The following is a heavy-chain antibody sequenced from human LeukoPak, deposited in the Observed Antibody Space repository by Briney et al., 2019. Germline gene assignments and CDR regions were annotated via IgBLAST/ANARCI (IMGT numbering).Heavy chain of an antibody. D-gene: IGHD6-19*01. CDR3: ARDKHSSGLIDY. Sequence: PGGSLRLSCAASGFTSSSYSMNWVRQAPGKGLEWVSSISSSSSYIYYADSVKGRFTISRDNAKNSLYLQMNSLRAEDTAVYYCARDKHSSGLIDYWGQGTLVTVSS. CDR2: ISSSSSYI. CDR1: GFTSSSYS. J-gene: IGHJ4*02. V-gene: IGHV3-21*01.